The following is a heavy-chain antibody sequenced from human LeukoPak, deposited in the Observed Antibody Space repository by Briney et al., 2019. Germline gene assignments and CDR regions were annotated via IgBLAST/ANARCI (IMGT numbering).Heavy chain of an antibody. D-gene: IGHD5-24*01. CDR1: GFTFSSYS. V-gene: IGHV3-21*01. CDR2: ISGSSSYI. CDR3: ARILYQDGSSPG. J-gene: IGHJ4*02. Sequence: GGSLRLSCAASGFTFSSYSVNWVRQAPGKGLEWVSSISGSSSYIDYADSVRGRFTISRDNAKNSLYLQMNSLRAEDTAVYSCARILYQDGSSPGWGQGTLVTVSS.